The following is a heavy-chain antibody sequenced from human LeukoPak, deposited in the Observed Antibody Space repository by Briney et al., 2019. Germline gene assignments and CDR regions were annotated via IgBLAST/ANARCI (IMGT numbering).Heavy chain of an antibody. V-gene: IGHV4-34*01. J-gene: IGHJ4*02. CDR3: ARETTRYYYDSSGYYQDFDY. CDR1: GGSFGDYH. CDR2: INQRGVT. Sequence: SETLSLTCALYGGSFGDYHWSWIRQPPGKGLEWIGEINQRGVTTYNSFLKSRVILSVDTSKKQFSLKLTSVTAADTAVYYCARETTRYYYDSSGYYQDFDYWGQGTLVTVSS. D-gene: IGHD3-22*01.